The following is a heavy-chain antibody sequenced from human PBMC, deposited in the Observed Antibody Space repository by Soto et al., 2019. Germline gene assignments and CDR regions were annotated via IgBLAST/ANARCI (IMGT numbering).Heavy chain of an antibody. V-gene: IGHV4-34*01. D-gene: IGHD5-18*01. CDR2: INQLTTT. CDR1: GGSFSSYH. J-gene: IGHJ4*02. Sequence: SETLSLTCAVYGGSFSSYHWSWIRQTPGKGLEWIGEINQLTTTNYNPSLRSRVIISLDTPKNQFSLKLSSVTAADTAVYYCARGYDTALAPIFWGQGILVTVSS. CDR3: ARGYDTALAPIF.